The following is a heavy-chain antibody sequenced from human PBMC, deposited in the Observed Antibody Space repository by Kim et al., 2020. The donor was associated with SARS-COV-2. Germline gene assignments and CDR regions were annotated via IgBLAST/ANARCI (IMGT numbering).Heavy chain of an antibody. CDR1: GGTFSSYA. CDR3: ARDSSGYYYGLYFQH. V-gene: IGHV1-69*13. J-gene: IGHJ1*01. Sequence: SVKVSCKASGGTFSSYAISWVRQAPGQGLEWMGGIIPIFGTANYAQKFQGRVTITADESTSTAYMELSSLRSEDTAVYYCARDSSGYYYGLYFQHWGQGTLVTVSS. D-gene: IGHD3-22*01. CDR2: IIPIFGTA.